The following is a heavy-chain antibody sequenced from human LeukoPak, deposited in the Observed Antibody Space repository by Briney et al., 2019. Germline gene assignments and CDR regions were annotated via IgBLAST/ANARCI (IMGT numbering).Heavy chain of an antibody. CDR2: IYTSGST. CDR1: GGSISSGSYY. D-gene: IGHD6-6*01. Sequence: SETLSLTCTVSGGSISSGSYYWSWIRQPAGKGLEWIGRIYTSGSTNYNPSLKSRVTISVDTSKNQFSLKLSSVTAADTAVYYCARDIAARAGGFDPWGQGTLVTVSS. CDR3: ARDIAARAGGFDP. J-gene: IGHJ5*02. V-gene: IGHV4-61*02.